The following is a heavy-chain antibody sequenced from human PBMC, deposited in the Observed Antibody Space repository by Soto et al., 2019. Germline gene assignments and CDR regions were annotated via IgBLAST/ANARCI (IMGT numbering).Heavy chain of an antibody. V-gene: IGHV4-59*08. CDR2: IYYSGST. Sequence: PSETLSLTCTVSGGSISSYYWSWIRQPPGKGLEWIGYIYYSGSTNYNPPLKSRVTISVDTSKNQFSLKLSSVTAADTAVYYCARLQYYFDYWGQGTLVTVSS. J-gene: IGHJ4*02. CDR1: GGSISSYY. CDR3: ARLQYYFDY.